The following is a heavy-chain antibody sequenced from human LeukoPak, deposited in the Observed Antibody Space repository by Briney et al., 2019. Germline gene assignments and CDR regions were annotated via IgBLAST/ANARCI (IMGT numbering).Heavy chain of an antibody. D-gene: IGHD5-12*01. CDR1: GGSISNSGYY. Sequence: SETLSLTCTVSGGSISNSGYYWAWVRQPPGTGLEWIVSIYYGGNTYYNPSLKSRVTISVDASKNQFSLRLNSVTAADTAVYFCARHRSPYGAYVWGQGTLVTVSS. V-gene: IGHV4-39*01. J-gene: IGHJ4*02. CDR3: ARHRSPYGAYV. CDR2: IYYGGNT.